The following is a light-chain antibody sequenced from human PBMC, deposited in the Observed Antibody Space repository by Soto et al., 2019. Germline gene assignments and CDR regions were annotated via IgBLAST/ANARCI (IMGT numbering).Light chain of an antibody. CDR3: QQGYSFPIT. CDR2: AAS. V-gene: IGKV1-12*01. CDR1: QVLRSW. Sequence: DLQMTQSPSSVSASVGDRVTITCRASQVLRSWLAWYRQKPGMAPELLIYAASRLQSGVPSRFSGSGYGTDFTLTISSLQPEDFATYYCQQGYSFPITFGQGTRLEI. J-gene: IGKJ5*01.